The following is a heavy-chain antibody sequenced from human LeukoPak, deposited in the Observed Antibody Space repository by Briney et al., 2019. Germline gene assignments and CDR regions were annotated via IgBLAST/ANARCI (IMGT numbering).Heavy chain of an antibody. CDR2: ISGSGGST. Sequence: PGGSLRLSRAASGFTFSSYAMSWVRQAPGKGLEWVSAISGSGGSTYHADSVKGRFTISRDNSKNTLYLQMNSLRAEDTAVYYCAKHLSPRAHSSGWYIDAFDIWGQGTMVTVSS. V-gene: IGHV3-23*01. J-gene: IGHJ3*02. CDR1: GFTFSSYA. CDR3: AKHLSPRAHSSGWYIDAFDI. D-gene: IGHD6-19*01.